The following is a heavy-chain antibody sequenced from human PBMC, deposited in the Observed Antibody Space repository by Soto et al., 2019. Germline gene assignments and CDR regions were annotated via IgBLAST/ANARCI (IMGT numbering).Heavy chain of an antibody. Sequence: ASVKVSCKASGYTFTSYYMHWVRQAPGQGLEWMGIINPSGGSTSYAQKFQGRVTMTRDTSTSTVYMELSSLRSEDTAVYYCARTKDFTFGGVISRDYYYGMDVWGQGTTVTVSS. V-gene: IGHV1-46*01. J-gene: IGHJ6*02. CDR3: ARTKDFTFGGVISRDYYYGMDV. CDR2: INPSGGST. D-gene: IGHD3-16*02. CDR1: GYTFTSYY.